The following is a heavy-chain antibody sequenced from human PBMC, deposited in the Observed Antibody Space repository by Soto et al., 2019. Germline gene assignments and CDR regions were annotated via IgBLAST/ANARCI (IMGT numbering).Heavy chain of an antibody. CDR1: GFTFSNYE. CDR2: ISYTGSTI. V-gene: IGHV3-48*03. Sequence: PGGSLRLSCAASGFTFSNYEMNWVRQTPGKGLEWVSYISYTGSTIAYADSVKGRFTISRDNAKNSLYLQMNSLRAEDTAFYYCAKDTGPNWGQGTLVTVSS. CDR3: AKDTGPN. J-gene: IGHJ4*02.